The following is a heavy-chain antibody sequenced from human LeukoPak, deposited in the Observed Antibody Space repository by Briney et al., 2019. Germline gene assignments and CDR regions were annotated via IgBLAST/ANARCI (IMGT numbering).Heavy chain of an antibody. J-gene: IGHJ4*02. Sequence: PSETLSLTCTVSGGSISSHYWSWIRQPPGKGLEWIGYIYYSGSTNYNPSLKSRVTISVDTSKNQFSLKLSSVTAADTAVYYCARGPAGVPYWNYAPYFDYWGQGTLVTVSS. CDR1: GGSISSHY. V-gene: IGHV4-59*11. CDR3: ARGPAGVPYWNYAPYFDY. CDR2: IYYSGST. D-gene: IGHD1-7*01.